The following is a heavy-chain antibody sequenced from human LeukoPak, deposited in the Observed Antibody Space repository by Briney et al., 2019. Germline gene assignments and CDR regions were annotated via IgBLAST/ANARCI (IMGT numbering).Heavy chain of an antibody. CDR3: TTYDSSGYHLAGYFDY. CDR2: IGGKAYGGTT. D-gene: IGHD3-22*01. V-gene: IGHV3-49*04. J-gene: IGHJ4*02. Sequence: PGGSLRLSCTASGFTFGDYAMSWVRQAPGKGLEWVGFIGGKAYGGTTEYAASVKGRFSISRDDSKSIAYLQMNSLKTEDTAVYYCTTYDSSGYHLAGYFDYWGQGTLVTVSS. CDR1: GFTFGDYA.